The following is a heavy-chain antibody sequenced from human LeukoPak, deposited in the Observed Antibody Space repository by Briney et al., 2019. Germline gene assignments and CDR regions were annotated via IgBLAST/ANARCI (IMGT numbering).Heavy chain of an antibody. CDR1: GFTVSSNY. J-gene: IGHJ6*03. Sequence: GGSLRLSCAASGFTVSSNYMSWVRQAPGKGLEWVSVIYSGGSTYYADSVKGRFTISRDNSKNTLYLQMNSPRAEDTAVYYCARDGSGNNYMDVWGKGTTVTVSS. D-gene: IGHD1/OR15-1a*01. CDR2: IYSGGST. CDR3: ARDGSGNNYMDV. V-gene: IGHV3-53*01.